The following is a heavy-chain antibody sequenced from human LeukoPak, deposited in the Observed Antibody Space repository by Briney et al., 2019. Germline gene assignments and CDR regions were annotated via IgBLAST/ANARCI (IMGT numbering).Heavy chain of an antibody. CDR1: GGSISSYY. V-gene: IGHV4-59*08. D-gene: IGHD3-10*01. J-gene: IGHJ3*01. CDR2: IYYSGST. Sequence: SETLSLTCTVSGGSISSYYWSWIRQPPGKGLEWIGYIYYSGSTNYNPSLKSRVTVSVDTSKNQFSLKLSSVTAADTAVYYCAGLSTDSGSFAFDVWGQGTMVIVSS. CDR3: AGLSTDSGSFAFDV.